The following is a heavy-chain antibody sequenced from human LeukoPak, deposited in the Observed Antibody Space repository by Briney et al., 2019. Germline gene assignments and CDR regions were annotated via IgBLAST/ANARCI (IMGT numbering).Heavy chain of an antibody. J-gene: IGHJ4*02. CDR2: IRSKANSYAT. CDR1: GFTFSGSA. D-gene: IGHD2-2*01. V-gene: IGHV3-73*01. Sequence: GGSLRLSCAASGFTFSGSAMHWVRQASGKGLEWVGRIRSKANSYATAYAASVKGRFTISRDDSKNTAYLQMNSLKTEDTAVYYCARDRCSSTSCGFDYWGQGTLVTVSS. CDR3: ARDRCSSTSCGFDY.